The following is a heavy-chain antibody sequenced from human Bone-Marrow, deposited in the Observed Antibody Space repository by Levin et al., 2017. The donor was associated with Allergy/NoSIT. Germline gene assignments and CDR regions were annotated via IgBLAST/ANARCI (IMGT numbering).Heavy chain of an antibody. CDR2: IYYSGST. D-gene: IGHD2-21*01. Sequence: SSETLSLTCSVSGVSITDGGYYWSWVRQPPGKALEWIGYIYYSGSTSYNPSLQSRPTLSRDTSKNQFSLALSSVTAADTAEYYCAGKYSSSTILNFWGQGTLVTVSS. J-gene: IGHJ4*02. V-gene: IGHV4-31*03. CDR3: AGKYSSSTILNF. CDR1: GVSITDGGYY.